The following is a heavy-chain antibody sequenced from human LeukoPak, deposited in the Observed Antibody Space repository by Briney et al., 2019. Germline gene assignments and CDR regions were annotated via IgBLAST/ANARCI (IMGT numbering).Heavy chain of an antibody. CDR1: GFTFSSYA. J-gene: IGHJ4*02. Sequence: GGSLRLSCAASGFTFSSYAMSWVRQAPGQGLEWVSAISGGGGSTYYADSVKGRFTISRDNSKNTLYLQMNSPRDEDTAVYYCSRYQQLVSFDYWGQGTLVTVSS. CDR3: SRYQQLVSFDY. D-gene: IGHD6-13*01. V-gene: IGHV3-23*01. CDR2: ISGGGGST.